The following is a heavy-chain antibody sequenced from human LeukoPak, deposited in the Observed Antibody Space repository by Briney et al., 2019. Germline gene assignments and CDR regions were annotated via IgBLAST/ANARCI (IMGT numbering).Heavy chain of an antibody. CDR1: GGTFSSYA. D-gene: IGHD5-24*01. CDR2: IIPIFGTA. Sequence: SVKVSCKASGGTFSSYAISWVRQAPGQGLEWLGRIIPIFGTANYAQKFQGRVTITTDESTSTAYMELSSLRSEDTAVYYCARLGEMATDLSDYWGQGTLVTVSS. J-gene: IGHJ4*02. V-gene: IGHV1-69*05. CDR3: ARLGEMATDLSDY.